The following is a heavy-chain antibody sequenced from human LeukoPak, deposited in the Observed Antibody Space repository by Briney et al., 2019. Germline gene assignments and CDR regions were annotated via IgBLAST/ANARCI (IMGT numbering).Heavy chain of an antibody. D-gene: IGHD3-10*01. CDR2: SNAGNGNT. CDR3: AGAKFGEYGMDV. J-gene: IGHJ6*02. CDR1: GYTFTSYA. Sequence: ASVKVSCKASGYTFTSYAMHWVRQAPGQRLEWMGWSNAGNGNTKYSQEFQGRVTITRDTSASTAYMELSSLRSEDMAVYYCAGAKFGEYGMDVWGQGTTVTVSS. V-gene: IGHV1-3*02.